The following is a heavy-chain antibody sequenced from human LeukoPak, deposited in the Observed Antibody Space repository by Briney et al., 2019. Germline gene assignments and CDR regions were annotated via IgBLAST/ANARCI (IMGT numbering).Heavy chain of an antibody. J-gene: IGHJ5*02. CDR2: IYTRGST. CDR3: ARFVRGPVARYCSSTSCSGSGWFDP. V-gene: IGHV4-4*07. CDR1: GGSISSYY. Sequence: SETLSLTCTVSGGSISSYYWSWIRQPAGKGLEWIGRIYTRGSTNYNPSLKSRVTMSVDTSKNQFSLKLSSVTAADTAVYYCARFVRGPVARYCSSTSCSGSGWFDPWGQGTLVTVSS. D-gene: IGHD2-2*01.